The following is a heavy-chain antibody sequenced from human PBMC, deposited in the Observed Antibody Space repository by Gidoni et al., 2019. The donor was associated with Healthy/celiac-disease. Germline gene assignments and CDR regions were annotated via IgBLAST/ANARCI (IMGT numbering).Heavy chain of an antibody. Sequence: QVQLVESGGGVVQPGRSLRLSCAASGFTFSSYAMHWVRQAPGKGLEWVAVISYDGSNKYYADSVKGRFTISRDNSKNTLYLQMNSLRAEDTAVYYCARDLSESSHYYGSGSYGYWGQGTLVTVSS. V-gene: IGHV3-30*04. D-gene: IGHD3-10*01. CDR1: GFTFSSYA. J-gene: IGHJ4*02. CDR2: ISYDGSNK. CDR3: ARDLSESSHYYGSGSYGY.